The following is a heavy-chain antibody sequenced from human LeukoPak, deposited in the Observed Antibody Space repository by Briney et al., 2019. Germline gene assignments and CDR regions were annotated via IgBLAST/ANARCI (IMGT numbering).Heavy chain of an antibody. D-gene: IGHD2-2*01. CDR3: ARDRVCSSTSCYSTPFDY. CDR2: IIPIFGTA. J-gene: IGHJ4*02. V-gene: IGHV1-69*06. Sequence: SVKVSCKASGGTFSSYAISWVRQAPGQGLEWMGGIIPIFGTANYAQKFQGRVTITADKSTSTAYMELGSLRSEDTAVYYCARDRVCSSTSCYSTPFDYWGQGTLVTVSS. CDR1: GGTFSSYA.